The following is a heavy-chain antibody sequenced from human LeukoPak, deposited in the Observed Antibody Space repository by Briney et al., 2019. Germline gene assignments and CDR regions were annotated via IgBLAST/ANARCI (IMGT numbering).Heavy chain of an antibody. Sequence: SETLSLTCTVSGGSISSYYWSWIRQPPGKGLEWIGYIYYSGSTNYSPSLKSRVTISVDTSKNQFSLKLSSVTAADTAVYYCASSRSDYYDSSGPFDYWGQGTLVTVSS. CDR1: GGSISSYY. D-gene: IGHD3-22*01. V-gene: IGHV4-59*01. CDR2: IYYSGST. CDR3: ASSRSDYYDSSGPFDY. J-gene: IGHJ4*02.